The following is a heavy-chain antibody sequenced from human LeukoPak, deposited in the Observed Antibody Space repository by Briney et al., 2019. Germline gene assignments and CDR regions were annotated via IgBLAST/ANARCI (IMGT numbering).Heavy chain of an antibody. J-gene: IGHJ5*02. V-gene: IGHV1-18*01. D-gene: IGHD3-9*01. Sequence: ASVKVSCKASGYTSTSYGISWVRQAPGQGLEWMGWISAYNGNTNYAQNVQGRVTMTTDTSTSTAYMELRSLRFDDTAVYYCARSNADWANWLDPWGQGTLVTVSS. CDR3: ARSNADWANWLDP. CDR2: ISAYNGNT. CDR1: GYTSTSYG.